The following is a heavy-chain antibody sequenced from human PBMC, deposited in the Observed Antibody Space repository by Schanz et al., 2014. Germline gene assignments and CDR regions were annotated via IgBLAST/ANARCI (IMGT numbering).Heavy chain of an antibody. CDR1: GITFSDYA. CDR2: IASGGSHT. D-gene: IGHD3-10*01. V-gene: IGHV3-23*04. J-gene: IGHJ4*02. CDR3: ARGDMVRGVFDY. Sequence: EVQLVESGGGLVQPGGSLGLSCAASGITFSDYAMSWVRQAPGKGLEWVSTIASGGSHTFYADSVTGRFTISGDNSKNTLYLQMNSLRTEDTAVYYCARGDMVRGVFDYWGQGTLVTVSS.